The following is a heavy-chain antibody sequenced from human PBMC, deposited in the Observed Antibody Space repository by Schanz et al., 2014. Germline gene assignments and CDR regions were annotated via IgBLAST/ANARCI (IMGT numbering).Heavy chain of an antibody. CDR1: GFSFGNYG. J-gene: IGHJ4*02. Sequence: EVQLLESGGGLVQPGGSLRLSCAASGFSFGNYGMSWVRQAPGKGLEWVSGFDAHDGRAYYADSAKGRFTISRDNSKSTLYVEMNSLRVEDTAVYYCAKTLFPGGTPTFGNWGRGTLVTVSS. V-gene: IGHV3-23*01. CDR2: FDAHDGRA. D-gene: IGHD2-8*02. CDR3: AKTLFPGGTPTFGN.